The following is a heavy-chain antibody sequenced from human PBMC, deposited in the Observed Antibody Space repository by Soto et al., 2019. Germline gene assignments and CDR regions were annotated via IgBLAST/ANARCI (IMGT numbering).Heavy chain of an antibody. J-gene: IGHJ4*02. V-gene: IGHV1-8*01. CDR1: GYTFTNYD. D-gene: IGHD4-17*01. Sequence: ASVKVSCKASGYTFTNYDIHWVRQATGQGLEWMGWMNPNSGNTGYAQKFQGRVTMTRNTSISTAYLQWSSLKASDTAMYYCASHRPTTYGYYFDYWGQGTLVTVSS. CDR3: ASHRPTTYGYYFDY. CDR2: MNPNSGNT.